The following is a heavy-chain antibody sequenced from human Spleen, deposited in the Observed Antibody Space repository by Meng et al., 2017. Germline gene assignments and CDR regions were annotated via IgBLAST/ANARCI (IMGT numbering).Heavy chain of an antibody. CDR3: ARGTFPRGYSYGYRATYYFDY. D-gene: IGHD5-18*01. CDR2: INHSGST. Sequence: SETLSLTCVVSGGSFSDYYWSWIRQPPGKGLEWIGEINHSGSTNYNPSLKSRVTISVDTSKNQFSLKLSSVTAADTAVYYCARGTFPRGYSYGYRATYYFDYWGQGTLVTVSS. V-gene: IGHV4-34*01. J-gene: IGHJ4*02. CDR1: GGSFSDYY.